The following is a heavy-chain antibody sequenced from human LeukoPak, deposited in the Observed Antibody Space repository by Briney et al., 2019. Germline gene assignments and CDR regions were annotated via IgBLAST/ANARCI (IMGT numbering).Heavy chain of an antibody. J-gene: IGHJ4*02. CDR2: ISSSGSTI. D-gene: IGHD3-3*01. V-gene: IGHV3-11*04. CDR1: GFTFSDYY. CDR3: ARADYDFWSGYAQEGSNRFDY. Sequence: GGSLRLSCAASGFTFSDYYMSWIRQAPGKGLEWVSYISSSGSTIYYADSVKGRFTISRDNAKNSLYLQMNSLRAEDTAVYYCARADYDFWSGYAQEGSNRFDYWGQGTLVTVSS.